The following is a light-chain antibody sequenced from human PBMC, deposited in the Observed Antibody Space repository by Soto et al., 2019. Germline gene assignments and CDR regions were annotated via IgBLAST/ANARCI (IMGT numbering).Light chain of an antibody. Sequence: DIVMTQSPDSLAVSLGERATINCKSSQSVLYSSNNKNYLAWYQQKPGQPPKLLIYWASTRESGVPDRFSGSGSGTYCTLTISSLHAEDVSVYYCQQYYSTLYTFGQGTKLEIK. CDR3: QQYYSTLYT. CDR1: QSVLYSSNNKNY. J-gene: IGKJ2*01. V-gene: IGKV4-1*01. CDR2: WAS.